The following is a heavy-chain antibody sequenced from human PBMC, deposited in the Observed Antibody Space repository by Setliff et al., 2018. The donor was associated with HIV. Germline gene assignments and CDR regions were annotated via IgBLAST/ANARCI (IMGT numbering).Heavy chain of an antibody. CDR1: SHSIVTSY. CDR3: ARLFSGSPGDY. V-gene: IGHV4-59*05. CDR2: IYYLGNT. Sequence: SETLSLTCTVSSHSIVTSYWSWIRQPPGEGLEWIGSIYYLGNTYYNPSLKSRLTISVDTSRNLFSLHLSSVAAADTAVYYCARLFSGSPGDYWGQGTLVTVSS. J-gene: IGHJ4*02. D-gene: IGHD3-10*01.